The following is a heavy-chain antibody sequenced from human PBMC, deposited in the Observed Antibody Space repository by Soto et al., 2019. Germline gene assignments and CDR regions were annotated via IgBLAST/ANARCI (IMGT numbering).Heavy chain of an antibody. D-gene: IGHD3-10*01. CDR2: IYYSGST. CDR3: AREGGSGSYAYYYYGMDV. CDR1: GDSISTDY. V-gene: IGHV4-31*03. Sequence: SETLSLTCTVSGDSISTDYWSWIRQHPGKGLEWIGYIYYSGSTYYNPSLKSRVTISVDTSKNQFSLKLSSVTAADTAVYYCAREGGSGSYAYYYYGMDVWGQGTTVTVSS. J-gene: IGHJ6*02.